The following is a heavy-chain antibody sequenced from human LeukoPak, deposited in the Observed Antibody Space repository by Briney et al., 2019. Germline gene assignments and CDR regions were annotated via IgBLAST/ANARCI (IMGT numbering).Heavy chain of an antibody. V-gene: IGHV3-30*04. CDR3: VRGLALFGDGRGVGYYFDY. Sequence: GGSLRLSCAASGFTFSSYAMHWVRQAPGKGLEWVAVISYDGSNKYYADSVKGRFTISRDNSKNTLYLQMNSLRAEDTAVYYCVRGLALFGDGRGVGYYFDYWGQGTLVTVSS. CDR2: ISYDGSNK. D-gene: IGHD3-3*01. J-gene: IGHJ4*02. CDR1: GFTFSSYA.